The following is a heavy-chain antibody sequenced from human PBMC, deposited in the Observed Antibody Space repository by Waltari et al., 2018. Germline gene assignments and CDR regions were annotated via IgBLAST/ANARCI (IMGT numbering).Heavy chain of an antibody. V-gene: IGHV4-39*07. D-gene: IGHD1-26*01. J-gene: IGHJ3*02. CDR3: ARHRWELRLDVFDI. Sequence: QLQLQEWGPGLVKPSETLSLTCTVSGGSISSSSYYWGWIRQPPGKGLEWIGSIYYSGGTYYNPSLKSRVTISVDTSKNQFSLKLSSVTAADTAVYYCARHRWELRLDVFDIWGQGTMVTVSS. CDR2: IYYSGGT. CDR1: GGSISSSSYY.